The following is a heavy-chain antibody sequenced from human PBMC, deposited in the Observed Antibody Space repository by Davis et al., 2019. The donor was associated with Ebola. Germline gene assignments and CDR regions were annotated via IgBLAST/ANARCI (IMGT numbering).Heavy chain of an antibody. D-gene: IGHD6-6*01. CDR1: GGSFSGYY. V-gene: IGHV4-59*12. CDR3: ARDLEYSSSRRGYYYYGMDV. J-gene: IGHJ6*01. CDR2: IYYSGST. Sequence: SETLSLTCAVYGGSFSGYYWSWIRQPPGKGLEWIGYIYYSGSTNYNPSLKSRVTISVDTSKNQFSLKLSSVTAADTAVYYCARDLEYSSSRRGYYYYGMDVWGQGTTVTVSS.